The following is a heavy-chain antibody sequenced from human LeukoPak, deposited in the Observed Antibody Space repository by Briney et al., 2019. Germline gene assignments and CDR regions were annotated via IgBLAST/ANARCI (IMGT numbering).Heavy chain of an antibody. CDR1: GYTFTGYY. CDR3: AREDCSGGNCYQNFDH. V-gene: IGHV1-2*02. CDR2: INPNSGGT. D-gene: IGHD2-15*01. Sequence: ASVKVSCKASGYTFTGYYMHWVRQAPGQGLEWVGWINPNSGGTNYAQKFQGRVTMTRDTSISTAYMELSRLRSDDTAVYYCAREDCSGGNCYQNFDHWGQGALVTVSS. J-gene: IGHJ4*02.